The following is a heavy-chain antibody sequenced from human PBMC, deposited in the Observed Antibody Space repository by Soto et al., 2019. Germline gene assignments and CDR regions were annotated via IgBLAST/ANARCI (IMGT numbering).Heavy chain of an antibody. D-gene: IGHD2-15*01. Sequence: GGSLRLSCAASGFTFSSYGMHWVRQAPGKGLEWVAVIWYDGSNKYYADSVKGRFTISRDNSKNTLYLQMNSLRAEDTAVYYCARSIGGEDYYSGMDVWGQGTTVTVSS. CDR3: ARSIGGEDYYSGMDV. V-gene: IGHV3-33*01. CDR2: IWYDGSNK. J-gene: IGHJ6*02. CDR1: GFTFSSYG.